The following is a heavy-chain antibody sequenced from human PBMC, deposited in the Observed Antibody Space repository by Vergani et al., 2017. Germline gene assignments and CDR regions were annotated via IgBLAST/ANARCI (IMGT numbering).Heavy chain of an antibody. CDR3: ARALTTGSLYFQH. CDR2: IYHSGST. V-gene: IGHV4-30-2*01. J-gene: IGHJ1*01. D-gene: IGHD2/OR15-2a*01. Sequence: QLQLQESGSGLVKPSQTLSLTCAVSGGSISSGGYSWSWIRQPPGKGLEWIGYIYHSGSTYYNPSLKSRVTISVDRSKNQFSLKLSSVTAADTAVYYCARALTTGSLYFQHWGQGTLVTVSS. CDR1: GGSISSGGYS.